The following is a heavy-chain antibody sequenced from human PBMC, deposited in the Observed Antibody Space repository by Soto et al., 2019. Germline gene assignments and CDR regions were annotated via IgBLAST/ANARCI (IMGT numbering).Heavy chain of an antibody. Sequence: ASVKVSCKASGYTFTSYGISWVRQAPGQGLEWMGWISAYNGNTNYAQKLQGRVTMTTDTSTSTAYMELRSLRSDDTAVYYCARDEMDYYGSGSYGMDVWGQGTTVTVSS. CDR2: ISAYNGNT. J-gene: IGHJ6*02. V-gene: IGHV1-18*01. CDR1: GYTFTSYG. CDR3: ARDEMDYYGSGSYGMDV. D-gene: IGHD3-10*01.